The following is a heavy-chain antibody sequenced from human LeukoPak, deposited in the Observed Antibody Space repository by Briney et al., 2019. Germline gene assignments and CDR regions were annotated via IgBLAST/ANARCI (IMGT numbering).Heavy chain of an antibody. CDR1: GGTFSSYA. J-gene: IGHJ5*02. V-gene: IGHV1-69*13. Sequence: SVKVSCKASGGTFSSYAISWVRQAPGQGLEWMGGIIPIFGTANYAQKFQGRVTITADESTGTAYMELSSLRSEDTAVYYCARDIVVVPAAHWFDPWGQGTLVTVSS. CDR3: ARDIVVVPAAHWFDP. CDR2: IIPIFGTA. D-gene: IGHD2-2*01.